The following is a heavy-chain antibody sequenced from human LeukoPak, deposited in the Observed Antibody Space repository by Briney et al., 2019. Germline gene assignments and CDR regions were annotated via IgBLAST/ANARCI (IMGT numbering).Heavy chain of an antibody. J-gene: IGHJ4*02. Sequence: ASVKVSCKAPGYTFTRYGISWVRRAPGQGLEWMGWISTYDGNTNYAQNLQGRVTMTRDTSTSTAYMELWSLKSDDTAVYYCARDLGLRCIGGTCPFDYWGQGTLVTVSS. CDR2: ISTYDGNT. D-gene: IGHD2-15*01. CDR3: ARDLGLRCIGGTCPFDY. CDR1: GYTFTRYG. V-gene: IGHV1-18*04.